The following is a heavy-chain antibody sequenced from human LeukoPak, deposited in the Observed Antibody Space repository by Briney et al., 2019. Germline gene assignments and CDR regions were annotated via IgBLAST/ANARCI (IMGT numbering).Heavy chain of an antibody. CDR3: ARRIAARRDDAFDI. V-gene: IGHV1-8*01. CDR1: GYTFTSYD. Sequence: ASVKVSCKASGYTFTSYDINWERQATGQGLEWMGWMNPNSGNTGYAQKFQGRVTMTRNTSISTAYMELSSLRSEDTAVYYCARRIAARRDDAFDIWGQGTMVTVSS. D-gene: IGHD6-6*01. J-gene: IGHJ3*02. CDR2: MNPNSGNT.